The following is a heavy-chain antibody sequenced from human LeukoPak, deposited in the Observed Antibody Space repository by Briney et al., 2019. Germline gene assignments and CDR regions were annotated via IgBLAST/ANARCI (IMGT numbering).Heavy chain of an antibody. CDR3: ARLKATVSIHAYFDS. V-gene: IGHV4-34*01. J-gene: IGHJ4*02. CDR1: GGSFSGYY. D-gene: IGHD4-17*01. Sequence: SETLSLTCAVYGGSFSGYYWSWIRQPPGKGLEWIGEINHSGSTNYNPSLKSRVSISSDTSKNQFSLELSSVTAADTAVYYCARLKATVSIHAYFDSWGQGTLVTVSS. CDR2: INHSGST.